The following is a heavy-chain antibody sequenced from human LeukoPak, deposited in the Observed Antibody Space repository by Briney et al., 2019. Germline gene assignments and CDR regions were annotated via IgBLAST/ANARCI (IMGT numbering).Heavy chain of an antibody. Sequence: SETLSLTCTVSGGSISSGGYYWSWIRQPPGKGLEWIGYIYHSGSTYYNPSLKSRVTISVDRSKNQFSLKLSSVTAADTAVYYCARDPSIAGTEDAWFDPWGQGTLVTVSS. V-gene: IGHV4-30-2*01. J-gene: IGHJ5*02. CDR1: GGSISSGGYY. CDR3: ARDPSIAGTEDAWFDP. D-gene: IGHD1-1*01. CDR2: IYHSGST.